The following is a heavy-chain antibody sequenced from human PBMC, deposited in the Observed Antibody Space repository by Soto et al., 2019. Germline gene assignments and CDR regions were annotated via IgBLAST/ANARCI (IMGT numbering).Heavy chain of an antibody. J-gene: IGHJ5*02. D-gene: IGHD3-16*01. Sequence: GGSLRLSCSAPGITFTRFCIHWVLPAPCKGLGWVAVISYDGSAKYYADSVKGRFTISRDDSRNTVSMQMNSLRDEDTAVYYCAKTAGYDYVWGSSGLDPWGQGTLVTVSS. CDR2: ISYDGSAK. CDR1: GITFTRFC. V-gene: IGHV3-30*18. CDR3: AKTAGYDYVWGSSGLDP.